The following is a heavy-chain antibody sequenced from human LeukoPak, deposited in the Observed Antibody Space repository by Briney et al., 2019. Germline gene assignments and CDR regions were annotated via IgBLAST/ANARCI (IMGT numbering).Heavy chain of an antibody. J-gene: IGHJ4*02. CDR2: IFYSGST. Sequence: SETLSLTCTVSGGSISNYYWSWIRQPSGKGLEWIAYIFYSGSTNYNPSLKSRVTISVDTSKNQFSLKLSSVTATDTAVYYCARSRMVAATLDYWGQGTLVTVSS. CDR1: GGSISNYY. CDR3: ARSRMVAATLDY. D-gene: IGHD2-15*01. V-gene: IGHV4-59*01.